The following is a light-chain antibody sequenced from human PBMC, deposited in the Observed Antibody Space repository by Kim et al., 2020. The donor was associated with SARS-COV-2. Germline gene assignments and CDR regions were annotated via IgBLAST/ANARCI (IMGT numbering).Light chain of an antibody. CDR1: QSISSW. CDR2: KAS. Sequence: DIQMTQSHSTLSASVGDRVTITCRASQSISSWLAWYQQKPGKDPKLLIYKASSLESGVPSRFSGSGSGTEFTLTISSLQPDDFATYYCQQYNSYWTFGQGTKVDIK. CDR3: QQYNSYWT. J-gene: IGKJ1*01. V-gene: IGKV1-5*03.